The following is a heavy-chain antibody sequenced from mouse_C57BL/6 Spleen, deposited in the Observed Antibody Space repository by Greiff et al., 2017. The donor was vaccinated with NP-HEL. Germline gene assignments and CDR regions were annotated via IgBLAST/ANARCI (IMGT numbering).Heavy chain of an antibody. Sequence: QVQLKQSGAELVRPGTSVKVSCKASGYAFTNYLIEWVKQRPGQGLEWIGVINPGSGGTNYNEKFKGKATLTADTASSTAYMQLSSLTSEDSAVYFCARWRGSDYYAMDYWGQGTSVTVSS. CDR2: INPGSGGT. J-gene: IGHJ4*01. V-gene: IGHV1-54*01. CDR1: GYAFTNYL. CDR3: ARWRGSDYYAMDY.